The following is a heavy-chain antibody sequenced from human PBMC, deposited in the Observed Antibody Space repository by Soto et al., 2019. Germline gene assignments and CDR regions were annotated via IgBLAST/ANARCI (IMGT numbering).Heavy chain of an antibody. CDR1: GFTFSDYG. CDR2: IWVDGDNE. Sequence: QVQLVESGGGVVQPGRALRLSCVASGFTFSDYGMHWVRQAPGKGLEWVAAIWVDGDNEFYADSVKGRFTISRDNSKNSLYLQMNTLSADDTAVYYCAREHSSTWYNGMDVWGQGTTVTFSS. D-gene: IGHD6-19*01. J-gene: IGHJ6*02. CDR3: AREHSSTWYNGMDV. V-gene: IGHV3-33*01.